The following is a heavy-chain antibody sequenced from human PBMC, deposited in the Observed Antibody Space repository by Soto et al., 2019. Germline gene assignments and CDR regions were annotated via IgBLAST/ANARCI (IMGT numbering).Heavy chain of an antibody. D-gene: IGHD6-6*01. V-gene: IGHV4-39*01. CDR2: MYYTGSK. CDR3: ARRSSSSLGSLFDP. Sequence: SETLSLTCTVSGGSISSSTYYWDWIRQPPGKGLEWIGAMYYTGSKNYNPSLESRVTMAVDTSKNQFSLKLSSVTPTDTAVYYCARRSSSSLGSLFDPWGRGILVTVSS. CDR1: GGSISSSTYY. J-gene: IGHJ5*02.